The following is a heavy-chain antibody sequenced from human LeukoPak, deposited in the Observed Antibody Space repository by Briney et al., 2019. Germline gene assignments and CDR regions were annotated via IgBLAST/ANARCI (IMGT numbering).Heavy chain of an antibody. CDR2: INPTTGVA. J-gene: IGHJ6*03. V-gene: IGHV1-2*06. CDR1: GYTFTVHY. Sequence: GAPVRVSCKTSGYTFTVHYMNWVRQAPGQGLEWMGRINPTTGVANYAQKFQGRITVTRDTSINTAYMELSSLRSDDTAVYYCARLDRNYYYLDVWGQGTTVTVSS. D-gene: IGHD1-1*01. CDR3: ARLDRNYYYLDV.